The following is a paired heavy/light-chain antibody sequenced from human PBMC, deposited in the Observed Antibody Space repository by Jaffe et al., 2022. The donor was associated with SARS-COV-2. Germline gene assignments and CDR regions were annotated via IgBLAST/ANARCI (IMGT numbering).Light chain of an antibody. CDR1: QSLEHSDGNTY. Sequence: DFVLTQTPLSSPVTLGQPASISCRSSQSLEHSDGNTYLSWLQQRPGQPPRLLIYKVSNRFSGVPDRFSGSGAGTDFTLKISRVEPDDVGVYYCMQATQFPWTFGQGTKVEIK. J-gene: IGKJ1*01. CDR2: KVS. V-gene: IGKV2-24*01. CDR3: MQATQFPWT.
Heavy chain of an antibody. CDR1: GFTVSTNY. CDR3: ARESIAVTGTGEGNRHYHYYGLDV. CDR2: IYSGGST. D-gene: IGHD6-19*01. V-gene: IGHV3-53*01. Sequence: EVQVVESGGGLIQPGGSLRLSCAASGFTVSTNYMTWVRQAPGKGLEWVSLIYSGGSTFYADSVKGRFAISRDFAKNTLYLEMNSLRAEDTAVYYCARESIAVTGTGEGNRHYHYYGLDVWGQGTTVTVSS. J-gene: IGHJ6*02.